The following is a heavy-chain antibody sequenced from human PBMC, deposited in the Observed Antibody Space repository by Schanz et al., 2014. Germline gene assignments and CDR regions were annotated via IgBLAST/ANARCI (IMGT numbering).Heavy chain of an antibody. CDR2: ISSGGGST. V-gene: IGHV3-23*01. J-gene: IGHJ3*01. D-gene: IGHD2-8*01. CDR1: GFSFTTYA. CDR3: TTDNGHFAFDF. Sequence: EVQLLESGGGLVQPGGSLRLSCASSGFSFTTYAMSWVRQAPGKGLEWVSSISSGGGSTYYADSVKGRFTISRDNSKNTLFLQMNSLETEDTAGYYCTTDNGHFAFDFWGQGTMVTVSS.